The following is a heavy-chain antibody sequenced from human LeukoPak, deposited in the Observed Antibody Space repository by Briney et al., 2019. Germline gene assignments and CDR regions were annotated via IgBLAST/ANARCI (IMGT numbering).Heavy chain of an antibody. V-gene: IGHV4-4*07. CDR1: GGSISSYY. Sequence: SETLSLTCTVSGGSISSYYWSWIRQPAGKGLEWIGRVYSSGNTNYNPSLKSRVTISVDTSKKQFSLKLSSVTAADTAVYYCARGGELLPDGPAFDYWGQGTLVTVSS. CDR2: VYSSGNT. D-gene: IGHD1-26*01. CDR3: ARGGELLPDGPAFDY. J-gene: IGHJ4*02.